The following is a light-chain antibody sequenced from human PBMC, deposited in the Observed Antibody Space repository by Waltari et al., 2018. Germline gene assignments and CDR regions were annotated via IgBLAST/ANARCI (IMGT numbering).Light chain of an antibody. J-gene: IGKJ4*01. CDR1: QTINNNF. V-gene: IGKV3-20*01. CDR3: QQYDGSVLT. Sequence: IVLTQSPDTLSLSPGQRATLSCRASQTINNNFLVWYQQKPGQAPRLIIQGASSRATAFPDRFSGSGSGTDFTLTISSLKPEDSAVYYCQQYDGSVLTFGGGTKVEI. CDR2: GAS.